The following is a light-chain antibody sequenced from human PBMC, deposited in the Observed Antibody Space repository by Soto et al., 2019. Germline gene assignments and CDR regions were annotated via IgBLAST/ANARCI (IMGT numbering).Light chain of an antibody. CDR1: QSVSSNY. Sequence: EIVLTQSPGTLSLSPGERATLSCRASQSVSSNYLAWYRQKPGQAPRLLIYGASSRATGIPDRFSGSGSGTDFTLTISRLEPEDFAVYYCQQYGSSPQTFGGGTKVESK. CDR3: QQYGSSPQT. J-gene: IGKJ4*01. V-gene: IGKV3-20*01. CDR2: GAS.